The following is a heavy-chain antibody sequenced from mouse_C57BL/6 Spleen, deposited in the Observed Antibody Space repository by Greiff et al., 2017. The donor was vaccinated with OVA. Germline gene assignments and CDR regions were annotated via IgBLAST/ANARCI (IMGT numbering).Heavy chain of an antibody. CDR2: IRSGSSTI. J-gene: IGHJ3*01. D-gene: IGHD4-1*01. V-gene: IGHV5-17*01. Sequence: EVKVVESGGGLVKPGGSLKLSCAASGFTFSDYGMHWVRQAPEKGLEWVAYIRSGSSTIYYADTVKGRFTISRDNAKNTLFLQMTSLRSEDTAMYYCARDGTAWFAYWGQGTLVTVSA. CDR1: GFTFSDYG. CDR3: ARDGTAWFAY.